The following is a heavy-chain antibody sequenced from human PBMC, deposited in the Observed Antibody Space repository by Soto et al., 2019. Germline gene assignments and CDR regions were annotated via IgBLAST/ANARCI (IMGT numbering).Heavy chain of an antibody. CDR2: IYYSGST. J-gene: IGHJ6*02. Sequence: SETLSLTCTVSGGSISSGGYYWSWIRQHPGKGLEWIGYIYYSGSTYYNPSLKSRVTISVDTSKNQFSLKLSSVTAADTAVYYCARALYYGSGSYYYYYYGMDVWGQGTTVTVSS. D-gene: IGHD3-10*01. V-gene: IGHV4-31*03. CDR3: ARALYYGSGSYYYYYYGMDV. CDR1: GGSISSGGYY.